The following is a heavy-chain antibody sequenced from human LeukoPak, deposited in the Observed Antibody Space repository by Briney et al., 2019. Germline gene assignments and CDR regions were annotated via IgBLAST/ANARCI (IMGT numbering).Heavy chain of an antibody. CDR1: GYTFTSYY. CDR2: INPSGGST. CDR3: ARDLGLYSSDAFDI. V-gene: IGHV1-46*01. J-gene: IGHJ3*02. Sequence: GASVKVSCKASGYTFTSYYMHWVRQAPGQGLEWMGIINPSGGSTSYAQKFQGRVTITADESTSTAYMELSSLRSEDTAVYYCARDLGLYSSDAFDIWGQGTMVTVSS. D-gene: IGHD6-13*01.